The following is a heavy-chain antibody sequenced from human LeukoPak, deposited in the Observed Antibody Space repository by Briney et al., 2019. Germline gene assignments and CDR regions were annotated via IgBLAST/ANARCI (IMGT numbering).Heavy chain of an antibody. CDR2: IIPIFGTA. J-gene: IGHJ4*02. CDR1: GYTFTGYY. CDR3: ARVRAYTRYTSSGWFPFDY. Sequence: SVKVSCKASGYTFTGYYMHWVRQAPGQGLEWMGGIIPIFGTANYAQKFQGRVTITADESTSTAYMELSSLRSEDTAVYYCARVRAYTRYTSSGWFPFDYWGQGTLVTVSS. V-gene: IGHV1-69*13. D-gene: IGHD6-19*01.